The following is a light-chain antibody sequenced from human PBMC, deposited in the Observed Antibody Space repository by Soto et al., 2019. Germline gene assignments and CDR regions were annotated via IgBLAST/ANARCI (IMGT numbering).Light chain of an antibody. CDR3: QHYGNSLIT. CDR2: GAS. CDR1: QTISGNY. J-gene: IGKJ5*01. V-gene: IGKV3-20*01. Sequence: LVLTQSPGTLSLSVGERATFSCRASQTISGNYLGWYKQKPCQAPMLLLFGASSRATGIPDRFSGSGSGTDFTITLSRREPEDSAVYYCQHYGNSLITFGQGTRLEIK.